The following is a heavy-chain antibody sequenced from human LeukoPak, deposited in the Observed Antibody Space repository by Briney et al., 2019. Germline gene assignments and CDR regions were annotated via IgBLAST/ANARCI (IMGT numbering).Heavy chain of an antibody. CDR2: IRYDGSNK. J-gene: IGHJ3*02. CDR1: GFTFSSYA. CDR3: AKFRKPMALLDAFDM. Sequence: GGSLRLSCAASGFTFSSYAMSWVRQAPGKGLEWVAFIRYDGSNKYYADSVKGRFTISRDNSKNTLYLQMNSLRAEDTAVYYCAKFRKPMALLDAFDMWGQGTMVTVSS. V-gene: IGHV3-30*02. D-gene: IGHD1-14*01.